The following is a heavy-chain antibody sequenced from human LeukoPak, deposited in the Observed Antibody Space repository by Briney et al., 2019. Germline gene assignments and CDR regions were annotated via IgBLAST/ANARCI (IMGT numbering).Heavy chain of an antibody. CDR2: ISSSGSTI. Sequence: GGSLRLSCAASGFTFSDYYMSWIRQAPGKGLEWVSYISSSGSTIYYPDSVKGRFTISRDNAKNSLYLQMNSLRAEDTAVYYCARGYNWNELPLDYWGQGTLVTVSS. V-gene: IGHV3-11*01. CDR3: ARGYNWNELPLDY. D-gene: IGHD1-20*01. J-gene: IGHJ4*02. CDR1: GFTFSDYY.